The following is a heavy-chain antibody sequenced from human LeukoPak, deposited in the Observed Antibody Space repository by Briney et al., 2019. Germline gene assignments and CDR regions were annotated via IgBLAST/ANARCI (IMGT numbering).Heavy chain of an antibody. V-gene: IGHV1-2*02. CDR3: ARDVMRGVLDV. CDR1: GGTFSNYA. CDR2: IDPNSGVT. Sequence: GASVKVSCKASGGTFSNYAISWVRQAPGQGLECLGWIDPNSGVTNYPQNFQGRVTMTRDTSLSTVYMELSSLRSDDTAVYYCARDVMRGVLDVWGKGTTVTVSS. D-gene: IGHD1-1*01. J-gene: IGHJ6*04.